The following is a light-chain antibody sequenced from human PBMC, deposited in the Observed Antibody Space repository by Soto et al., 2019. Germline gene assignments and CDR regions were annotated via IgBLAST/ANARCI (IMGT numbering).Light chain of an antibody. Sequence: QSVLTQPASVSGSPGQSITISCTGTSTDPATYDLVSWYQQHPGKAPQLIIYEVAKRPSGVSARFSGSQSGDTAPLTISGLQAADEAYYYCCSRLFGGGTKLTVL. CDR2: EVA. V-gene: IGLV2-23*02. CDR3: CSRL. J-gene: IGLJ2*01. CDR1: STDPATYDL.